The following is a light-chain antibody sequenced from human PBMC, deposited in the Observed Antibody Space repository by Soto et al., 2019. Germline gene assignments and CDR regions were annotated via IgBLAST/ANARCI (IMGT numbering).Light chain of an antibody. J-gene: IGKJ1*01. CDR1: QSISSW. CDR3: QQHNSYSGA. V-gene: IGKV1-5*03. Sequence: DIQIPQAPSSLSGSVGDRVTITCRASQSISSWLAWYQQKPGKAPKLLIYKASTLKSGVPSRFSGSGSGTEFTLTISSLQPDDFAAYYCQQHNSYSGAFGQGTKVDIK. CDR2: KAS.